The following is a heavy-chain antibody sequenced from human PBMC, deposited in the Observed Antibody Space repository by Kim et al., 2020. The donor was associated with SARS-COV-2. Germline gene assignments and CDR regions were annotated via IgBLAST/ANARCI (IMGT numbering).Heavy chain of an antibody. Sequence: DSVKGRFTISRDNSKNTLYLQMNSLRAEDTAVYYCAKVGGIRIYYYGMDVWGQGTTVTVSS. D-gene: IGHD2-15*01. J-gene: IGHJ6*02. V-gene: IGHV3-23*01. CDR3: AKVGGIRIYYYGMDV.